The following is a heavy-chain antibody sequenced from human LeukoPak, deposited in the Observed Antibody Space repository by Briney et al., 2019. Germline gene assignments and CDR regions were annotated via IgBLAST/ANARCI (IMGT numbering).Heavy chain of an antibody. D-gene: IGHD2-15*01. V-gene: IGHV3-23*01. J-gene: IGHJ3*02. CDR1: GFTFSSYA. CDR3: AEDLVFCSGGSCYPEAFDI. Sequence: PGGSLRLSCAASGFTFSSYAMSWVRQAPGKGLEWVSAISGSGGSTYYADSVKGRFTISRDNSKNTLYLQMNSLRAEDTAVYYCAEDLVFCSGGSCYPEAFDIWGQGTMVTVSS. CDR2: ISGSGGST.